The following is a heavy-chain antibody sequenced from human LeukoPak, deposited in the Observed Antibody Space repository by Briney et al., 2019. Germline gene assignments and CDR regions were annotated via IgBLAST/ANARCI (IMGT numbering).Heavy chain of an antibody. CDR3: ARDKRGLLDY. V-gene: IGHV3-53*01. Sequence: GGSLRLSCAASGFTVSSNYMSWVRQAPGKGLEWVSVIYSGGRTYYADSVKGRFTISRDNSKNTLYLQMNSLRAEDTAVYYCARDKRGLLDYWGQGTLVTVSS. CDR2: IYSGGRT. J-gene: IGHJ4*02. D-gene: IGHD3-10*01. CDR1: GFTVSSNY.